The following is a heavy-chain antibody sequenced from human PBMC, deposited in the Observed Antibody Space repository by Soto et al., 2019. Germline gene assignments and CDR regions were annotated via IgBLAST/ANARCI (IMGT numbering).Heavy chain of an antibody. CDR1: SDSISSYY. J-gene: IGHJ4*02. CDR3: ARAVGDPLYYLDY. CDR2: TDYSGNT. V-gene: IGHV4-59*08. Sequence: QVQLQESGPGLVRPSETLSLTCTVSSDSISSYYWIWIRQSPGKGLEWIGYTDYSGNTNYNLSLKSRVTISGDTSKNQFSLRLSSVTAADTAVYYCARAVGDPLYYLDYWGQGTLVTVSS. D-gene: IGHD6-19*01.